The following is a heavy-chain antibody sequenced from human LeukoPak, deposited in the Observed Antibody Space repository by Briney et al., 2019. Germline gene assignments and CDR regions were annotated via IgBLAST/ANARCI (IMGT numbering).Heavy chain of an antibody. CDR2: ISGYNGNT. CDR3: ARDSYYYGSGNGLDV. J-gene: IGHJ6*02. D-gene: IGHD3-10*01. Sequence: ASVKVSCKSSGYTFIAYGISWVRQAPGQGLEWMGCISGYNGNTNYAQMLQGRVTMTTDTSTGTAYMDLRSLRSDDTAVYYCARDSYYYGSGNGLDVWGQGTTVTVSS. V-gene: IGHV1-18*01. CDR1: GYTFIAYG.